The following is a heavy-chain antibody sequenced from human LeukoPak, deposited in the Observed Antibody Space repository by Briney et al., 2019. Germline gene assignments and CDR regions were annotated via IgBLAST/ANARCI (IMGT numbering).Heavy chain of an antibody. D-gene: IGHD3-22*01. CDR2: IYPGDSDT. V-gene: IGHV5-51*03. CDR3: ARAGYYDSSGQYYFDY. Sequence: PGESLKISCKGSGYSFTSSWIGWVRQMPGKGLEWMGIIYPGDSDTRYSPSFQGQVTISADKSISTAYLQWSSLKASDTAMYYCARAGYYDSSGQYYFDYWGQGTLVTVSS. J-gene: IGHJ4*02. CDR1: GYSFTSSW.